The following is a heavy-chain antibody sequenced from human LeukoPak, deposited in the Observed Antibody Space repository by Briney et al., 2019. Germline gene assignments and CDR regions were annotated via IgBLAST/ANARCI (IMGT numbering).Heavy chain of an antibody. CDR2: MNPNSGNT. V-gene: IGHV1-8*03. CDR1: GYTFTSYD. CDR3: ARSGSYYNVRWFDP. Sequence: GASVKVSCKASGYTFTSYDINWVRQATGQGLEWMGWMNPNSGNTGYAQKLQGRVTITRNTSISTAYMELSSLRSEDTAVYYCARSGSYYNVRWFDPWGQGTLVTVSS. J-gene: IGHJ5*02. D-gene: IGHD3-10*01.